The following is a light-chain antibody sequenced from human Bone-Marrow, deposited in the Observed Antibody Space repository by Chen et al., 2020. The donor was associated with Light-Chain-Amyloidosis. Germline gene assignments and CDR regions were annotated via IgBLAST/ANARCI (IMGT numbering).Light chain of an antibody. Sequence: QPVSTHTPSVSAAPGLNGPISMPRSTSNIGNKYVSWFHHLPGTAPKLLIYDNNERPSGISDRFSGSTSATSAALGISGLRTGDEADYYCGTWDSSLNAAVFGGGTKVTVL. CDR3: GTWDSSLNAAV. CDR2: DNN. V-gene: IGLV1-51*01. CDR1: TSNIGNKY. J-gene: IGLJ2*01.